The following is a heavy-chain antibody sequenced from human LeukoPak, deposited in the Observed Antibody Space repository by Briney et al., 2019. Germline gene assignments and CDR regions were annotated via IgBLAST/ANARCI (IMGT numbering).Heavy chain of an antibody. CDR2: IYYSGST. Sequence: SETLSLTCTVSGGSISSGGYYWSWIRQHPGKGLEWIGYIYYSGSTNYNPSLKSRVTISVDTSKNQSSLKLCSVTAADTAVYYCARELAGDYADYWGQGTLVTVSS. CDR3: ARELAGDYADY. V-gene: IGHV4-61*08. CDR1: GGSISSGGYY. J-gene: IGHJ4*02. D-gene: IGHD4-17*01.